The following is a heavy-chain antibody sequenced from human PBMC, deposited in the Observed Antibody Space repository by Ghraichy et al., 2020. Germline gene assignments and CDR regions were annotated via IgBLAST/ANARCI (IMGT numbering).Heavy chain of an antibody. CDR3: SRPGRTGYTSYYYGMDV. Sequence: SQTLSLTCAVYGGSFSGYYWSWIRQPPGKGLEWIGEINHSGSTNYNPSLKSRVTILVDTSKKQFSLKLRFVTAADTAVYWCSRPGRTGYTSYYYGMDVGGQGTTVTVSS. J-gene: IGHJ6*02. CDR1: GGSFSGYY. V-gene: IGHV4-34*01. D-gene: IGHD3/OR15-3a*01. CDR2: INHSGST.